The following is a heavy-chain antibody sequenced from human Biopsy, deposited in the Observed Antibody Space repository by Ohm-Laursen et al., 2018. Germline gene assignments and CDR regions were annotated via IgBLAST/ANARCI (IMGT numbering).Heavy chain of an antibody. V-gene: IGHV1-69*06. CDR1: GGMFNSYT. CDR2: IMSLYNTT. CDR3: ARGLGGYDYWYFDL. Sequence: SSVKVSCKASGGMFNSYTINWLRQTPGQGLQWMGGIMSLYNTTNYAQKFWDRITVTADKSTNTVYMTLSSLTSEDTAVYFCARGLGGYDYWYFDLWGRGTLVIVSS. D-gene: IGHD5-12*01. J-gene: IGHJ2*01.